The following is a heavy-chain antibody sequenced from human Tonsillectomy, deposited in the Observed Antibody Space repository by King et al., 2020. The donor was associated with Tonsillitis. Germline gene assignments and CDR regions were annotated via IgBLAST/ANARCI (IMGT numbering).Heavy chain of an antibody. D-gene: IGHD3-3*01. CDR3: AKVTSPWSYYFYGMDV. CDR2: ISYDGSNK. Sequence: VQLVESGGGVVQPGRSLRLSCAASGFTFSSYGIHWVRQAPGKGREWVAVISYDGSNKYYADSVKGRFTISRDNSKNTLYLQMNSLRAEDTAVYYCAKVTSPWSYYFYGMDVWGQGTTVTVSS. CDR1: GFTFSSYG. J-gene: IGHJ6*02. V-gene: IGHV3-30*18.